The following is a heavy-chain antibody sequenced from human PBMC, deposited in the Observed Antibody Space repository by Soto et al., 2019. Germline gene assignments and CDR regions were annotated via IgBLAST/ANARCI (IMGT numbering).Heavy chain of an antibody. Sequence: QVQLVQSGAEVKTPGSSVKVSCKASGGTFSSSAISWVRQSPGQGLEWMGGIIPIFGTANYAQKFQGRVTITADESTSTAYMELSSLRSEDTAVYYCARSRRELPLGYFDYWGQGTLVTVSS. CDR1: GGTFSSSA. J-gene: IGHJ4*02. D-gene: IGHD1-26*01. V-gene: IGHV1-69*01. CDR2: IIPIFGTA. CDR3: ARSRRELPLGYFDY.